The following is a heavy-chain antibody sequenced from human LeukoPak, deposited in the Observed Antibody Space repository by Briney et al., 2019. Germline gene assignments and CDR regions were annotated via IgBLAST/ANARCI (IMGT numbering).Heavy chain of an antibody. J-gene: IGHJ4*01. Sequence: SETLSLTCAVYGGSFSGYYWSWIRQPPGKGLEWIGEINHSGSTNYNPSLKSRVTISVDTSKNQFSLKLSSVTAADTAVYYCAGGPSGYGCNSGYWGQGTLVTVSS. CDR1: GGSFSGYY. CDR3: AGGPSGYGCNSGY. D-gene: IGHD4-23*01. CDR2: INHSGST. V-gene: IGHV4-34*01.